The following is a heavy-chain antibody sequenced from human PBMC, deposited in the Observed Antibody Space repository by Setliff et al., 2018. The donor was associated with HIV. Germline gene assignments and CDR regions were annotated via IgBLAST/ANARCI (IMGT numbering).Heavy chain of an antibody. CDR1: GGSFSGYY. Sequence: TSETLSLTCAVSGGSFSGYYWNWIRQPPGEGLEWIGEIVHSGDTNYNPSLKSRVIISVDVSKNQFSLNLNSVTAADTAVYYCASGEVTTVRYFVLWGRGTLVTGSS. J-gene: IGHJ2*01. CDR3: ASGEVTTVRYFVL. CDR2: IVHSGDT. D-gene: IGHD3-3*01. V-gene: IGHV4-34*12.